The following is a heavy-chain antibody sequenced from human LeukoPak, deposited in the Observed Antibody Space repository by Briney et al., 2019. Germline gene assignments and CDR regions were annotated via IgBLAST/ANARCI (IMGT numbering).Heavy chain of an antibody. CDR2: INSDGSST. J-gene: IGHJ4*02. D-gene: IGHD1-26*01. CDR3: ARVGATTWY. CDR1: GFTVNTYA. V-gene: IGHV3-74*01. Sequence: GGSLRLSCAASGFTVNTYAMSWVRQAPGKGLVWVSRINSDGSSTNYADSVKGRFTISRDNAKNTLYLQVNSLRAEDTAVYYCARVGATTWYWGQGTLVIVSS.